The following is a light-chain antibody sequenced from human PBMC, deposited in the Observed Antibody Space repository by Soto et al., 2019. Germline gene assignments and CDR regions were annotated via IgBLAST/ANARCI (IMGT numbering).Light chain of an antibody. J-gene: IGKJ1*01. Sequence: DIQMTQSPSTLSASVGDRVTITCRASQSISTWLAWYQQKPQKAPNLLISKASTLESGIPSRFSGSGSGTEFNLTISSLQPDDFATYYCQQYSGYPGTFGQGTKVEVK. V-gene: IGKV1-5*03. CDR1: QSISTW. CDR3: QQYSGYPGT. CDR2: KAS.